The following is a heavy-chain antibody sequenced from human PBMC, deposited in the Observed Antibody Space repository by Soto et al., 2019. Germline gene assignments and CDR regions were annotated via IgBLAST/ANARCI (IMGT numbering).Heavy chain of an antibody. J-gene: IGHJ6*03. CDR1: GGTFSSYA. CDR3: ARPSLRYFDWLLHYYYYYYMDV. D-gene: IGHD3-9*01. V-gene: IGHV1-69*13. CDR2: IIPIFGTA. Sequence: SVKVSCKASGGTFSSYAISWVRQAPGQGLEWMGGIIPIFGTANYAQKFQGRVTITADESTSTAYMELSSLRSEDTAVYYCARPSLRYFDWLLHYYYYYYMDVWGKGTTVTVSS.